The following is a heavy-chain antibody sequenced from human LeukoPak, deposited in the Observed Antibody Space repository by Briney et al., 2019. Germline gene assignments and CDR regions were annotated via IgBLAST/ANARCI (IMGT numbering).Heavy chain of an antibody. V-gene: IGHV3-49*04. Sequence: TGGSLRLSCTASGFTFGDYAMSWVRQAPGKGLEWVGFIRSKAYGGTTEYAASVKGRFTISRDDSKSIAYLQMNSLKTEDTAVYYCTRNNWNYALFDYWGQGTLVTVSS. CDR3: TRNNWNYALFDY. CDR2: IRSKAYGGTT. CDR1: GFTFGDYA. D-gene: IGHD1-7*01. J-gene: IGHJ4*02.